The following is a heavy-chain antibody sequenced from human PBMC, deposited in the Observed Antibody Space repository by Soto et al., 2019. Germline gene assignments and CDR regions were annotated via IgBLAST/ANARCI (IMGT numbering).Heavy chain of an antibody. J-gene: IGHJ3*02. Sequence: RLSCAASGFSFGNYVMNWVRQAPGKGLEWVSGISDSGGSSSSADSVKGRFTVSRDNSKNTLYLQMNSLRPDDTAVYSCATWHLQEHAYDIWGQGTMVTVSS. V-gene: IGHV3-23*01. CDR3: ATWHLQEHAYDI. D-gene: IGHD1-1*01. CDR2: ISDSGGSS. CDR1: GFSFGNYV.